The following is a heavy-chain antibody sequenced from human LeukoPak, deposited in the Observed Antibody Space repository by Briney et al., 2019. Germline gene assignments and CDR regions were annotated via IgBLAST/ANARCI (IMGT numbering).Heavy chain of an antibody. CDR3: VKALVGQTSGY. Sequence: GGSLRLSCTASGFSFSGYGMRWVRQAPGKGLEWLAVISHDASDEYYADSVKGRFTISRDNAKNMIYLQMISLRAEDTAVYYCVKALVGQTSGYWGQGNRVTVST. V-gene: IGHV3-30*18. D-gene: IGHD1-26*01. CDR1: GFSFSGYG. J-gene: IGHJ4*02. CDR2: ISHDASDE.